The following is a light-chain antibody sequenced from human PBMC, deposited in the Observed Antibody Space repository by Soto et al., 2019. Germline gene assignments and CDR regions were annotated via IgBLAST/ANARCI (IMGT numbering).Light chain of an antibody. CDR2: DAS. Sequence: EIGRTQSPGTLSVSPWERATLSCRASQSFSSNLAWYQQKPGRAPRLLIYDASTRATGIPARFSGSGSGTEFILTISSLQSEDFAVYYCQHYNNWHITFGQGTRLEIK. J-gene: IGKJ5*01. CDR1: QSFSSN. CDR3: QHYNNWHIT. V-gene: IGKV3-15*01.